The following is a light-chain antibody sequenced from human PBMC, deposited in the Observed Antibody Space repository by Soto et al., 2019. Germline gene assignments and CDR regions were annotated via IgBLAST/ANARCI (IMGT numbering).Light chain of an antibody. CDR2: VNSDGSH. V-gene: IGLV4-69*01. J-gene: IGLJ3*02. CDR3: QTWGTGPRV. Sequence: QAVVTQSPSASASLGASVKLTCSLSTGHSSFAIAWHQQQPEKSPRYLMKVNSDGSHSKGDGIPDRFSGSSSGAERYLTISSLQSEDEADYYCQTWGTGPRVFGGGTKVTVL. CDR1: TGHSSFA.